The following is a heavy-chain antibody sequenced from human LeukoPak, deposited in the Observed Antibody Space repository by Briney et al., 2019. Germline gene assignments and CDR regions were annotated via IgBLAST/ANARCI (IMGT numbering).Heavy chain of an antibody. CDR1: GGTCSSYT. CDR2: IIPILRIA. Sequence: SVKVSCKASGGTCSSYTISWVRQAPGQGLEWMGRIIPILRIANYAQKFQGRVTITADKSTSTAYMELSSLRSEDTAVYYCARSAYGSGSYYGAPSYYFDYWGQGTLVTVSS. V-gene: IGHV1-69*02. D-gene: IGHD3-10*01. J-gene: IGHJ4*02. CDR3: ARSAYGSGSYYGAPSYYFDY.